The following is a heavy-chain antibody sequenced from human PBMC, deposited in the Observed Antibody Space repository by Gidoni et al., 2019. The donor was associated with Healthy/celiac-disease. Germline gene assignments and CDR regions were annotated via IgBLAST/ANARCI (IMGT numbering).Heavy chain of an antibody. CDR3: AGSDSYGLPADY. J-gene: IGHJ4*02. Sequence: EVQLVESGGGLVKPGGSLRLSCAASGLPFSGHSMNWVRQAPGKGLEWVSSISSSSSYIYYADSVKGRFTISRDNAKNSLYLQMNSLRAEDTAVYYCAGSDSYGLPADYWGQGTLVTVSS. CDR2: ISSSSSYI. V-gene: IGHV3-21*01. CDR1: GLPFSGHS. D-gene: IGHD5-18*01.